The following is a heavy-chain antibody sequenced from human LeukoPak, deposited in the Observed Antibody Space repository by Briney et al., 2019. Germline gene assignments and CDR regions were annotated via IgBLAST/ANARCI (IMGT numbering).Heavy chain of an antibody. Sequence: PGGSLRLSCAASGFTFSSYWMIWVRQAPGKGLEWVANIKQDGSEKYYVDSAKGRFTISRDNSKNTLYLQMNSLRAEDTAVYYCAKDQWIEQMLGSHCDYWGQGTLVTVSS. V-gene: IGHV3-7*01. CDR3: AKDQWIEQMLGSHCDY. J-gene: IGHJ4*02. D-gene: IGHD5-12*01. CDR1: GFTFSSYW. CDR2: IKQDGSEK.